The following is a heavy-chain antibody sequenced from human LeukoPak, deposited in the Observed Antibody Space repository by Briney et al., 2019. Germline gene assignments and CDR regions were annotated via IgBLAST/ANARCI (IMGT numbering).Heavy chain of an antibody. CDR1: GGSFSGYY. Sequence: SETLSLTCAVYGGSFSGYYWSWIRQPPGMGLEWIGEINHSGSTNYNPSLKSRVTISVDTSKNQFSLKLSSVTAADTAVYYCARGRGRVAAAGTSFDYWGQGTLVTVSS. D-gene: IGHD6-13*01. CDR3: ARGRGRVAAAGTSFDY. J-gene: IGHJ4*02. V-gene: IGHV4-34*01. CDR2: INHSGST.